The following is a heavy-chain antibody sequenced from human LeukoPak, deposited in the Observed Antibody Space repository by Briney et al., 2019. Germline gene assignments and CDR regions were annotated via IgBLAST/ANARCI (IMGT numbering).Heavy chain of an antibody. V-gene: IGHV3-7*01. CDR1: GFTFSAYW. D-gene: IGHD5-24*01. J-gene: IGHJ4*02. Sequence: GGTLRLSCAASGFTFSAYWMTWVRQAPGKGLEWVANIKEDGTEKNYVDSVKGRFTISRDNVKKSLYLEMNSLRVEDTAVYYCARGRWSDYWGQGTQVTVSS. CDR2: IKEDGTEK. CDR3: ARGRWSDY.